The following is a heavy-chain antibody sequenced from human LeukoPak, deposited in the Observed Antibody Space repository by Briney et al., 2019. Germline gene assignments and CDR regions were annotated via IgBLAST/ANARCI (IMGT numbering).Heavy chain of an antibody. D-gene: IGHD6-19*01. V-gene: IGHV1-18*01. CDR1: GYTFTSYG. CDR2: ISAYNGNT. J-gene: IGHJ6*03. Sequence: ASVKVSCKASGYTFTSYGISWVRQAPGQGLEWMGWISAYNGNTNYAQKLQGRVTMTTDTSTSTAYMELRSLRSDDTAVYYCARTSGLVAGTSRGGYYYYYMDVWGKGTTVTISS. CDR3: ARTSGLVAGTSRGGYYYYYMDV.